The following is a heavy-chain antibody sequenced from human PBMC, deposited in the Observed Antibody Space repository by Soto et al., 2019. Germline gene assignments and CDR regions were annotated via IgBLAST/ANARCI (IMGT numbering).Heavy chain of an antibody. V-gene: IGHV1-2*04. CDR2: INPNSGDT. D-gene: IGHD6-6*01. CDR3: ARETKASSLDY. J-gene: IGHJ4*02. Sequence: QVQLVQSGAEVKKPGASVKVSCKASGYTFTGYYMRWVRQAPGQGLEWMGWINPNSGDTNYAQKFQGWVTMTRDTSISTAYMELSRLRSDDTAVYYCARETKASSLDYWGQGTLVTVSS. CDR1: GYTFTGYY.